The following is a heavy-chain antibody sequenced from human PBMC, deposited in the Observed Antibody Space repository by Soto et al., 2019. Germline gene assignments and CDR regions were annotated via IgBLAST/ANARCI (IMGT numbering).Heavy chain of an antibody. CDR2: IYSGGST. CDR1: GFTVSSNY. V-gene: IGHV3-66*01. D-gene: IGHD1-7*01. Sequence: GGSLRLSCAASGFTVSSNYMSWVRQAPGKGLEWVSVIYSGGSTYYADSVKGRFTISRDNSKNTLYLQMNSLRAEDTAVYYCAGNYPSSLIGMDVWGQGTTVTVSS. CDR3: AGNYPSSLIGMDV. J-gene: IGHJ6*02.